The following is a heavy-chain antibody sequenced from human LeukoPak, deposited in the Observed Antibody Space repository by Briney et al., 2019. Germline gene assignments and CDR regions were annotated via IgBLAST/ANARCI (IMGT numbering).Heavy chain of an antibody. CDR1: GGSFSGYY. Sequence: SETLSLTCAVYGGSFSGYYWSWIRQPPGKGLEWIGEINLSGSTNYNPSLKSRVTISVDTSKNQFSLKLSSVTAADTAVYYCARQRGYCSSTSCYNWFDPWGQGTLVTVSS. CDR2: INLSGST. J-gene: IGHJ5*02. V-gene: IGHV4-34*01. D-gene: IGHD2-2*01. CDR3: ARQRGYCSSTSCYNWFDP.